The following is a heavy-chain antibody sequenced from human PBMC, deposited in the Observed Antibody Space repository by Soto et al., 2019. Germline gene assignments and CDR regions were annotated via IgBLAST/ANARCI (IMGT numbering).Heavy chain of an antibody. V-gene: IGHV3-30*03. Sequence: QVQLVESGGGVVQPGRSLRLSCAASGFTFSSYGMHWVRQAPGKGLEWVALISSDGSNKYYADSVKGRFTISRDNSKNTLYLQMNTLRAEDTAVYYRATVRADYYYGSGPFDYWGQGTLVTVSS. D-gene: IGHD3-10*01. CDR3: ATVRADYYYGSGPFDY. CDR1: GFTFSSYG. CDR2: ISSDGSNK. J-gene: IGHJ4*02.